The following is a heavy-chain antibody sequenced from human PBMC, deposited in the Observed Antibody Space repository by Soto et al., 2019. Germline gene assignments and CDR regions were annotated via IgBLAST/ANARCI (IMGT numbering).Heavy chain of an antibody. CDR3: AKTDIVVVPAAPGYAFDI. J-gene: IGHJ3*02. CDR2: INPSGGST. CDR1: RYTFTSYS. D-gene: IGHD2-2*01. Sequence: ASVKVSCKASRYTFTSYSMHSLRQAPGKKLEWMGIINPSGGSTSYAQKFQGRVTMTRDTSTSTVYMELSSLRSEDTAVYYCAKTDIVVVPAAPGYAFDIWGQGTMVTVSS. V-gene: IGHV1-46*03.